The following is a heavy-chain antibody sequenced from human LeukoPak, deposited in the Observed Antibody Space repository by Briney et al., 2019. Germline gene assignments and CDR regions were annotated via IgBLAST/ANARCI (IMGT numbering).Heavy chain of an antibody. D-gene: IGHD3-10*01. CDR3: ARSHGSGSYYKNY. V-gene: IGHV3-33*01. J-gene: IGHJ4*02. Sequence: GGSLRLSCAASGFTFSSYGMHWVRQAPGKGLEWVAVIWYDGSNKYYADSVKGRFTISRDNSKSTLYLQMNSLRAEDTAVYYCARSHGSGSYYKNYWGQGTLVTVSS. CDR2: IWYDGSNK. CDR1: GFTFSSYG.